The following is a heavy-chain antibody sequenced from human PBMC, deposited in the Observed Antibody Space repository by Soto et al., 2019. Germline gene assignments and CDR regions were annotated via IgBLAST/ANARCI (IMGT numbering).Heavy chain of an antibody. V-gene: IGHV3-30-3*01. CDR1: GFTFSRFA. Sequence: PWGSLRLSCAASGFTFSRFAMHWVRQAPGKGLEWVAGISFHGNTKHYSDSVKGRFTISRDNSRNTLYLQMNALRVEDTALYYCARDRGDIAGQSGNWDKGNKVTVSA. J-gene: IGHJ6*04. CDR3: ARDRGDIAGQSGN. D-gene: IGHD5-12*01. CDR2: ISFHGNTK.